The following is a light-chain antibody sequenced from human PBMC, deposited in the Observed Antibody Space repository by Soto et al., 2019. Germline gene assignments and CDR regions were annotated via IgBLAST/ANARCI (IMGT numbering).Light chain of an antibody. CDR3: SSYAGRTLYV. J-gene: IGLJ1*01. Sequence: QTSLTNPPSSSGSPGQSVTISCTGTSSDVGGYDYVSWYQQRPGKAPKLLIHEVTKRPSGVPDRFSGSKSGNTASLTVSGLQAEDEADYYCSSYAGRTLYVFGTGTKVTVL. CDR2: EVT. CDR1: SSDVGGYDY. V-gene: IGLV2-8*01.